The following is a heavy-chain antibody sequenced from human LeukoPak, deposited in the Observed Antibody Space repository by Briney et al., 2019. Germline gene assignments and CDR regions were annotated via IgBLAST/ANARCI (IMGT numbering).Heavy chain of an antibody. Sequence: SETLSLTCTVSGGSISSSSYYWGWIRQPPGKGLEWLGSIYYSGSTNYNPSLKSRVTISVDTSKNQFSLKLSSVTAADTAVYYCARSGEGYYDSSGTFDPWGQGTLVTVSS. J-gene: IGHJ5*02. D-gene: IGHD3-22*01. CDR1: GGSISSSSYY. CDR3: ARSGEGYYDSSGTFDP. CDR2: IYYSGST. V-gene: IGHV4-39*07.